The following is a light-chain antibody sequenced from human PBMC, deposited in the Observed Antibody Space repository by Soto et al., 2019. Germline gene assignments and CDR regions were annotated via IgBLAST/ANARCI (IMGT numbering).Light chain of an antibody. J-gene: IGKJ5*01. CDR2: DTS. CDR1: QSLTNSF. V-gene: IGKV3-20*01. Sequence: DIVLTQSPGTLSLSPVERATLSCMASQSLTNSFIAWYQQKPGQAPRLLIYDTSSRASGIPDRFSGSGSGTDFTLTISRLETEDFAVFYCQQYGTSEIIFGQGTRLEIK. CDR3: QQYGTSEII.